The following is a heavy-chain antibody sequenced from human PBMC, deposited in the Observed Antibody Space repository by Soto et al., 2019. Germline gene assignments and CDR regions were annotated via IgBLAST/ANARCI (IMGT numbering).Heavy chain of an antibody. CDR3: ARRPRTTVTAYFDY. J-gene: IGHJ4*02. CDR2: IDHSGST. Sequence: SETLSLTSAVNGGSFSAYCLTWIRQPPGRGLEWIGEIDHSGSTNYNPSLKSRVTISIDTSKNQFSLKLSSVTAADTAVYYCARRPRTTVTAYFDYWGQGTLVTVSS. V-gene: IGHV4-34*01. D-gene: IGHD4-17*01. CDR1: GGSFSAYC.